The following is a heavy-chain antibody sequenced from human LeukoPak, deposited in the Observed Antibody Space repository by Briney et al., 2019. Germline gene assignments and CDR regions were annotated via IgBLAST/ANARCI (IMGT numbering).Heavy chain of an antibody. CDR1: GGSISSSNW. Sequence: PSETLSLTCAVSGGSISSSNWWSWVRQPPGKGLEWIGEIYHSGSTNYNPSLKSRVTISVDKSKNQFSLKLSSVTAADTAVYYCAREATGGGSYGYYYYYMDVWGKGTTVTVSS. D-gene: IGHD1-26*01. V-gene: IGHV4-4*02. J-gene: IGHJ6*03. CDR2: IYHSGST. CDR3: AREATGGGSYGYYYYYMDV.